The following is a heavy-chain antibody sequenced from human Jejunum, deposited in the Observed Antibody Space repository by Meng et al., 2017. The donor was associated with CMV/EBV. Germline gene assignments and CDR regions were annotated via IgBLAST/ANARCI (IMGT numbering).Heavy chain of an antibody. Sequence: TFSDYVMDWVRQAPRKGLEHVSLISSNGGSVYYADSVKGRFTISRDNSKNTLYLQMGSLRAEDMAVYYCARDGATGYFGDYFFDYWGQGTLVTVSS. V-gene: IGHV3-64*02. J-gene: IGHJ4*02. CDR1: TFSDYV. CDR2: ISSNGGSV. CDR3: ARDGATGYFGDYFFDY. D-gene: IGHD3-9*01.